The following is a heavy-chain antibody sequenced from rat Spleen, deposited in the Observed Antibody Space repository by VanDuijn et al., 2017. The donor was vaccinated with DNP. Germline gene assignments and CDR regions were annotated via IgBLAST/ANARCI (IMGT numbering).Heavy chain of an antibody. CDR2: ITYDGAGT. CDR1: GFTFSDYY. J-gene: IGHJ3*01. D-gene: IGHD1-10*01. V-gene: IGHV5-22*01. Sequence: EVQLVESGGGLVQPGRSLKLSCAASGFTFSDYYMAWVRQAPTKGLECVSYITYDGAGTYYRDSVKGRFTISRDNAKSTLYLQMNSLTSEDMATYYCTRPIYNNHGGFAYWGQGTLVTVSS. CDR3: TRPIYNNHGGFAY.